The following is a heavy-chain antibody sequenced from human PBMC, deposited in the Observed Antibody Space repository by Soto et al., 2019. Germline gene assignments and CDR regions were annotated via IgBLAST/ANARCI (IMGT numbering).Heavy chain of an antibody. Sequence: SETLSLTCTVSGGSISSGGYYWSWIRQHPGKGLEWIGYIYYSGGTYYNPSLKSRVTISVDTSKNQFSLKLSSVTAADTAVYYCARDRGVVVAAGYYCYGMDVWGQGTTVTVSS. V-gene: IGHV4-31*03. CDR1: GGSISSGGYY. CDR2: IYYSGGT. J-gene: IGHJ6*02. CDR3: ARDRGVVVAAGYYCYGMDV. D-gene: IGHD2-15*01.